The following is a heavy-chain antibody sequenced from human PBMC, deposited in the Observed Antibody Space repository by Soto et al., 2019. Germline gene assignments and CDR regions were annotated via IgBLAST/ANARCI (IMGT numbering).Heavy chain of an antibody. V-gene: IGHV1-69*01. CDR2: IIPIFDTP. J-gene: IGHJ6*02. Sequence: QVQLVQSGAEVKKPGSSVKVSCKASGDTFSSYGISWVRQAPGQGLEWMGGIIPIFDTPNYAQKFQGRVTITADESTSTAYMELSSLRSEDTAVYYCARDLYVDTAMLNDYYGMDVWGQGTTVTVSS. D-gene: IGHD5-18*01. CDR1: GDTFSSYG. CDR3: ARDLYVDTAMLNDYYGMDV.